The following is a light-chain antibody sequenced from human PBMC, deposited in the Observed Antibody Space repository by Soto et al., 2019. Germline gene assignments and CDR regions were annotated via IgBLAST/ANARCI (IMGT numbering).Light chain of an antibody. V-gene: IGLV1-40*01. Sequence: VLTQPPSVSGAPGQRVTISCTGSSSNIGAGYDVHWYQQLPGTAPKLLIYGNSNRPSGVPDRFSGSKSGTSASLAITGLQAEDEADYYCQSYDSSLSGVVFGGGTQLTVL. CDR1: SSNIGAGYD. J-gene: IGLJ2*01. CDR2: GNS. CDR3: QSYDSSLSGVV.